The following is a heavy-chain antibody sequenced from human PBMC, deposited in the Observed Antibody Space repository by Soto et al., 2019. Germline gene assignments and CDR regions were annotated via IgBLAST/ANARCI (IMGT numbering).Heavy chain of an antibody. V-gene: IGHV3-30*18. D-gene: IGHD3-3*01. CDR1: GFTFSSYD. J-gene: IGHJ6*02. CDR2: ISYDGSNK. Sequence: GGSLRLSCAASGFTFSSYDMHWVRQAPGKGLEWVAVISYDGSNKYYADSVKGRFTISRDNSKNTLYLQMNSLRAEDTAVYYCAKESTGXDFWSGYYQYYYYGMDVWGQGTTVTVSS. CDR3: AKESTGXDFWSGYYQYYYYGMDV.